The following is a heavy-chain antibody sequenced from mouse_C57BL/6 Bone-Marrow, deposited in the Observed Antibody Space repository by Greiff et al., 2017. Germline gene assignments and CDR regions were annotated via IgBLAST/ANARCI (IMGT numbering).Heavy chain of an antibody. V-gene: IGHV1-81*01. CDR3: ARGPYYGSSYAWFAY. D-gene: IGHD1-1*01. J-gene: IGHJ3*01. CDR2: IYPRSGNT. CDR1: GYTFTSYG. Sequence: QVQLQQSGAELARPGASVKLSCKASGYTFTSYGISWVKQRTGQGLEWIGEIYPRSGNTYYNEKFKGKATLTADKSSSTAYMELRSLTSEDSAVYFCARGPYYGSSYAWFAYGGQGTLVTVSA.